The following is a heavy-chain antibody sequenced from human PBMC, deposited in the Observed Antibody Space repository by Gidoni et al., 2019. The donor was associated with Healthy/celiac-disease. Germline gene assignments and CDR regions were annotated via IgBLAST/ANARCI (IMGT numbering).Heavy chain of an antibody. Sequence: EVQLLESGGGSVEPGGSLRLSCAASGFTFSSYAMSWVRQAPGKGLELVSAISGSGGSTYYADSVKGRFTISRDNSKNTLYLQMNSLRAEDTAVYYCAKRGYYYDSSGYYAYYFDYWGQGTLVTVSS. CDR3: AKRGYYYDSSGYYAYYFDY. D-gene: IGHD3-22*01. CDR1: GFTFSSYA. V-gene: IGHV3-23*01. CDR2: ISGSGGST. J-gene: IGHJ4*02.